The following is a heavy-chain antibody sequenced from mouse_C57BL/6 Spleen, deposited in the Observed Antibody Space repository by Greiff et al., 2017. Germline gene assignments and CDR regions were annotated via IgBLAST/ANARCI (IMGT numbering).Heavy chain of an antibody. CDR1: GYAFSSYW. V-gene: IGHV1-80*01. Sequence: QVQLQQSGAELVKPGASVKISCKASGYAFSSYWMNWVKQRPGKGLEWIGEIYPGDGDTNYNGTFKGKATLTADQSSSTAYMQLSSLTSEDSAVYFCASPYYYGSSYGFAYWGQGTLVTVSA. CDR2: IYPGDGDT. CDR3: ASPYYYGSSYGFAY. D-gene: IGHD1-1*01. J-gene: IGHJ3*01.